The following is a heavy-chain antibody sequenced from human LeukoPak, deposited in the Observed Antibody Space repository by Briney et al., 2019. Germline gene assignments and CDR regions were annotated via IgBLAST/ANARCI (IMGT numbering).Heavy chain of an antibody. V-gene: IGHV4-39*01. D-gene: IGHD6-6*01. Sequence: PSETLSLTCTVSGGSISSSIYYWGWIRQPPGKGLEWIGSIYYSGSTYYNPSLKSRVTISVDTSKNQFSLKLSSVTAADTAMYYCARHKRASSTDWFDPWGQGTLVTVSA. CDR1: GGSISSSIYY. J-gene: IGHJ5*02. CDR3: ARHKRASSTDWFDP. CDR2: IYYSGST.